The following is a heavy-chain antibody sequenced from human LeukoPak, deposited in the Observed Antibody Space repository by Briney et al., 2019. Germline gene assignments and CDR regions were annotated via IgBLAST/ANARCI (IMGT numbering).Heavy chain of an antibody. J-gene: IGHJ3*02. D-gene: IGHD2/OR15-2a*01. V-gene: IGHV3-48*03. CDR1: GFTFSSYE. CDR2: ISSSGTTK. Sequence: GGSLRLSCAASGFTFSSYEMNWVRQGPGKGLEWVSYISSSGTTKYYADSVKGRFTLSRNNAKKSLSLQMNSLRAEDTAIYYCARSNRDAFDMWGQGTVVTVSS. CDR3: ARSNRDAFDM.